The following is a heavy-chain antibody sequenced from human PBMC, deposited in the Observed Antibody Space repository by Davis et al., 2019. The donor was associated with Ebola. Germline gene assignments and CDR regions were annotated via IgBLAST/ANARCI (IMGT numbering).Heavy chain of an antibody. CDR2: INPNSGGT. J-gene: IGHJ5*02. D-gene: IGHD3-3*01. CDR3: ARDYDFWSGQNWFDP. V-gene: IGHV1-2*02. CDR1: GYTFTSYY. Sequence: ASVKVSCKASGYTFTSYYMHWVRQAPGQGLEWMGWINPNSGGTNYAQKFQGRVTMTRDTSISTAYMELSRLRSDDTAVYYCARDYDFWSGQNWFDPWGQGTLVTVSS.